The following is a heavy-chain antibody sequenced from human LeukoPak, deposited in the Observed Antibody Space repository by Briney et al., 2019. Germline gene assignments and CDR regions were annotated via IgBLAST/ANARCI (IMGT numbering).Heavy chain of an antibody. J-gene: IGHJ4*02. CDR3: ARRSGVRGVIITEGSYYFDY. CDR2: ISSSSSYI. V-gene: IGHV3-21*01. Sequence: PGGSLRLSCAASGFSFNDHSMNWVRQAPGKGLEWVSSISSSSSYIYYADSVKGRFTISRDNAKNSLYLQMNSLRAEDTAVYYCARRSGVRGVIITEGSYYFDYWGQGTLVTVSS. CDR1: GFSFNDHS. D-gene: IGHD3-10*01.